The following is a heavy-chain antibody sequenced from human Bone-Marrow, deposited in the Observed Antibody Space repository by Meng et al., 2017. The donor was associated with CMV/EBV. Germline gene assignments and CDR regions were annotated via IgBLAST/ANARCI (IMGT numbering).Heavy chain of an antibody. CDR2: INHSGST. V-gene: IGHV4-39*07. CDR1: GGSISSSSYY. D-gene: IGHD4-11*01. Sequence: GSLRLSCTVSGGSISSSSYYWGWIRQPPGKGLEWIGEINHSGSTNYNPSLKSRVTISVDTSKNQFSLKLSSVTAADTAVYYCARGYSNYRYYYGMDVWGQGTTVTVSS. J-gene: IGHJ6*02. CDR3: ARGYSNYRYYYGMDV.